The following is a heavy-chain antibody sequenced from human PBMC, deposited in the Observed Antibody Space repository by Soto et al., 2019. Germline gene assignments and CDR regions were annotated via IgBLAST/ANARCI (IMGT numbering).Heavy chain of an antibody. Sequence: GGSLRLSCAASGFTFSSYSMNWVRQAPGKGLEWVSSISSSSSYIYYADSVKGRFTISRDNAKNSLYLQMNSLRAEDTAVYYCARDPPKPKVRGVIGIDPWGQGTLVTVSS. CDR3: ARDPPKPKVRGVIGIDP. CDR1: GFTFSSYS. J-gene: IGHJ5*02. D-gene: IGHD3-10*01. CDR2: ISSSSSYI. V-gene: IGHV3-21*01.